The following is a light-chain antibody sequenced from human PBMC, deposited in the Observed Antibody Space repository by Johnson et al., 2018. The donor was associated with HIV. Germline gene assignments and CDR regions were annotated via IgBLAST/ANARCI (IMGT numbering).Light chain of an antibody. V-gene: IGLV1-51*01. J-gene: IGLJ1*01. CDR2: DNN. Sequence: QSVLTQSPSVSAAPVQKVTISCSGSSSNIGNNYVSWYQQLPKTAPKLLIYDNNKRPSGIPDRFSGSKSGTSATLGITGLQTGDEADYYCGTWDSRLRTGFFGTGTRVPVL. CDR1: SSNIGNNY. CDR3: GTWDSRLRTGF.